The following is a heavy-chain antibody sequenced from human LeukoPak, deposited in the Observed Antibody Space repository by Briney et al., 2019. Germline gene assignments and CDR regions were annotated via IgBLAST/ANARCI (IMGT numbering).Heavy chain of an antibody. J-gene: IGHJ4*02. CDR1: GFTLSGSA. CDR3: TSPYYDILTGYYLADY. CDR2: IRSKANSYAT. V-gene: IGHV3-73*01. D-gene: IGHD3-9*01. Sequence: GVSLRLSCAASGFTLSGSAVHWVRQASGKGLEWVGRIRSKANSYATAYAASVKGRFTISRDDSKNTAYLQMNSLKTEDTAVYYCTSPYYDILTGYYLADYWGQGTLVTVSS.